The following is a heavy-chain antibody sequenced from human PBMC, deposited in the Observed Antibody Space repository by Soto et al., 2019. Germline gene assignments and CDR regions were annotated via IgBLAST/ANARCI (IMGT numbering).Heavy chain of an antibody. CDR1: GFTFSSYA. J-gene: IGHJ4*02. CDR3: AKGVTAQRITIFGVVLTGYFDY. D-gene: IGHD3-3*01. CDR2: ISGSVGST. Sequence: GGSLRLSCAASGFTFSSYAMSWVRQAPGKGLEWVSAISGSVGSTYYADSVKGRFTISRDNSKNTLYLQMNSLRAEDTAVYYCAKGVTAQRITIFGVVLTGYFDYWGQATLVT. V-gene: IGHV3-23*01.